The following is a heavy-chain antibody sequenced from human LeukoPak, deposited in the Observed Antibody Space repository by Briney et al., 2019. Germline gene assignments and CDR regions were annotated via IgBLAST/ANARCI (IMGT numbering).Heavy chain of an antibody. J-gene: IGHJ6*02. CDR1: GGSFSGYY. D-gene: IGHD3-10*01. CDR3: ARGDYYGSGSYYWTPYYYYGMDV. CDR2: ITHVGNT. Sequence: SETLSLTCAVYGGSFSGYYWTWIRQPPGKGLEWIGEITHVGNTYYNPSLKSRITLSVDTSKNQFSLKLSSVTAADTAVYYCARGDYYGSGSYYWTPYYYYGMDVWGQGTTVTVSS. V-gene: IGHV4-34*01.